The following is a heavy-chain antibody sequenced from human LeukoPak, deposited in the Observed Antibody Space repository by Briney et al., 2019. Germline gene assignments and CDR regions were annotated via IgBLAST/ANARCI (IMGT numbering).Heavy chain of an antibody. CDR2: IYYSGST. CDR1: GGSISSYY. CDR3: ARDRHSSSWYIAFDI. D-gene: IGHD6-13*01. Sequence: SETLSLTCAVSGGSISSYYWSWIRQPPGKGLEWIGYIYYSGSTNYNPSLKSRVTISVDTSKNQFSLKLSSVTAADTAVYYCARDRHSSSWYIAFDIWGQGTMVTVSS. V-gene: IGHV4-59*12. J-gene: IGHJ3*02.